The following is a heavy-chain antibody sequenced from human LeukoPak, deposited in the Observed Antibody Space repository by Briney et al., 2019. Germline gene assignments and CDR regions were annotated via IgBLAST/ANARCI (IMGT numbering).Heavy chain of an antibody. J-gene: IGHJ3*02. CDR3: ASSFSSGYTDRAFDI. CDR2: IYPGDSDT. Sequence: GESLKISCKGSGYSFTSYWIGWVRQMPGKGLEWMGIIYPGDSDTRYSPSFQGQVTISADKSISTAYLQWSSLKASDTAMYYCASSFSSGYTDRAFDIWGQGTMVTVSS. CDR1: GYSFTSYW. D-gene: IGHD3-22*01. V-gene: IGHV5-51*01.